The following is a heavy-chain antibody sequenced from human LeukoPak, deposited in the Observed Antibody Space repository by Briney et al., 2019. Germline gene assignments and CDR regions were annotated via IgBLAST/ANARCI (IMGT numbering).Heavy chain of an antibody. CDR2: ISGSSGII. CDR3: ARRRTSDLIDY. D-gene: IGHD1-1*01. V-gene: IGHV3-48*01. Sequence: PGGSLRLSCAASGFTFNTYTMNWVRQAPGKGLEWVSYISGSSGIIDYADSVRGRFTISRDNAKNSLYLQMNSLRAEDTAVYYCARRRTSDLIDYWGQGTLVTVSS. J-gene: IGHJ4*02. CDR1: GFTFNTYT.